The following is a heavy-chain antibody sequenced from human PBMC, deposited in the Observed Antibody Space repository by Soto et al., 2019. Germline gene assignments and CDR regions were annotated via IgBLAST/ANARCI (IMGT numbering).Heavy chain of an antibody. CDR2: INPNSGGT. J-gene: IGHJ6*02. Sequence: QVQLVQSGAEVKKPGASVKVSCKASGYTFTGYYMHWVRQAPGQGLEWMGWINPNSGGTNYAQQFQGWVTMTRHTSIRTAYMELSRLRSDDTAVYYCARKSPAASSYGMDVWGQGTTVTVSS. V-gene: IGHV1-2*04. CDR1: GYTFTGYY. CDR3: ARKSPAASSYGMDV. D-gene: IGHD2-2*01.